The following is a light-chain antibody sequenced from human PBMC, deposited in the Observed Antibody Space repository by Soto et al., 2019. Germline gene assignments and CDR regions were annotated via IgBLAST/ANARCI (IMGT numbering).Light chain of an antibody. Sequence: QSALTQPASVSGSPGQSITISCTGTSGDIGGYNYVSWYQQHPGKAPKLLISEVTNRPSGVSNRFSGSKSGNTASLTISGLQAEDEADYYCCSYAGSSTLYSFGTGTKLTVL. CDR3: CSYAGSSTLYS. CDR2: EVT. J-gene: IGLJ1*01. CDR1: SGDIGGYNY. V-gene: IGLV2-14*01.